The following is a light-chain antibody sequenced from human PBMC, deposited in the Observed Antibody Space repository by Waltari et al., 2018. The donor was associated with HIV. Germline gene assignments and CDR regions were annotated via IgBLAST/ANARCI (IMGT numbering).Light chain of an antibody. J-gene: IGLJ2*01. CDR3: SSYTSSSTKV. V-gene: IGLV2-14*03. CDR1: SSDIDGYNY. CDR2: DVS. Sequence: QSALTQPASVSGSPAQSITISCTGTSSDIDGYNYDSWYQQHPGKAPKLMVYDVSNRPSGLSNRFSGSKSGNTASLTISGLQAEDEADYYCSSYTSSSTKVFGGGTKLTVL.